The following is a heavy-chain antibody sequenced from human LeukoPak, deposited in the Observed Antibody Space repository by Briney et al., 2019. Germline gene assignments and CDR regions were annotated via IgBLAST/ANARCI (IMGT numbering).Heavy chain of an antibody. CDR1: GYTFTSYD. Sequence: ASVKVSCKASGYTFTSYDISWVRQATGQGLEWMGWMNPNSGSTGYAQKFQGRVTMTRNTSISTAYMELSSLRSEDTAAYYCARGRALWFGLRNFDYWGQGTLVTVSS. CDR3: ARGRALWFGLRNFDY. J-gene: IGHJ4*02. D-gene: IGHD3-10*01. CDR2: MNPNSGST. V-gene: IGHV1-8*01.